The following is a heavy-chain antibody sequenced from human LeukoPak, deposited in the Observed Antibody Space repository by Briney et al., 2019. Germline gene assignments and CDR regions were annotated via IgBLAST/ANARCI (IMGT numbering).Heavy chain of an antibody. Sequence: GGSLRLSCAASGFTFSSYAMHWVRQPPGKGLEWVSGISWNSGSIDYADSVKGRFTSSRDNAKNSLYLQMNSLRVEDTAFYYCAKDNRRHYTSGPNPDSLHWGQGALVTVSS. CDR2: ISWNSGSI. V-gene: IGHV3-9*01. D-gene: IGHD6-19*01. J-gene: IGHJ4*02. CDR1: GFTFSSYA. CDR3: AKDNRRHYTSGPNPDSLH.